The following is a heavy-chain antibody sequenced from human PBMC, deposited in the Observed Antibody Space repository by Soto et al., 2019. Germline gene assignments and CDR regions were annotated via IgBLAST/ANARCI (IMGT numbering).Heavy chain of an antibody. V-gene: IGHV3-48*02. J-gene: IGHJ4*02. D-gene: IGHD3-9*01. Sequence: GGSLRLSCAASGFTFSSYSMNWVRQAPGKGLEWVSYISSSSSTIYYAESVKGRFTISRDNAKNSLNLQMNSLRDEDTAVYYCARDFEDYDILTGYLYYFDYWGQGTLVTVSS. CDR3: ARDFEDYDILTGYLYYFDY. CDR1: GFTFSSYS. CDR2: ISSSSSTI.